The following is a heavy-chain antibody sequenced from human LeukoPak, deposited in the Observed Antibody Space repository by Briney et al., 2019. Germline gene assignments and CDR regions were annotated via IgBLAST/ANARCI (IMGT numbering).Heavy chain of an antibody. D-gene: IGHD4-17*01. CDR1: GFTFSSYS. J-gene: IGHJ4*02. V-gene: IGHV3-21*01. Sequence: GGFLRLSCAASGFTFSSYSMNWVRQAPGKGLEWVSSISSSSSYIYYADLVKGRFTISRDNAKNSLYLQMNSLRAEDTAVYYCAYSTVTTFGFDYWGQGTLVTVSS. CDR3: AYSTVTTFGFDY. CDR2: ISSSSSYI.